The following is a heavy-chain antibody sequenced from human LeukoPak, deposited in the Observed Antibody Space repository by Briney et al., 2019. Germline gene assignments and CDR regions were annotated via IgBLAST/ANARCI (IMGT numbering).Heavy chain of an antibody. CDR2: INPNSGGT. CDR3: ARANCSGGSCYSREYFDY. D-gene: IGHD2-15*01. V-gene: IGHV1-2*02. J-gene: IGHJ4*02. CDR1: GYTFTGYY. Sequence: ASVKVSCKASGYTFTGYYMHWVRQAPGQGLEWMGWINPNSGGTNYAQKFQGRVTMTRDTSISTAYMELSRLRSDDTAVYYCARANCSGGSCYSREYFDYWGQGTLVTVSS.